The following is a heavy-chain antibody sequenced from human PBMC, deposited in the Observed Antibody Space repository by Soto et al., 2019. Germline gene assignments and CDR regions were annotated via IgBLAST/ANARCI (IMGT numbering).Heavy chain of an antibody. Sequence: GGSLRLSCAASGFTFSDYYMSWIRQAPGKGLEWVSYISSSSSYTNYADSVKGRFTISRDNAKISLYLQMNSLRAEDTAVYYCARAGYSSSWYASHFDYWGQGTLVTVSS. J-gene: IGHJ4*02. V-gene: IGHV3-11*05. CDR3: ARAGYSSSWYASHFDY. D-gene: IGHD6-13*01. CDR1: GFTFSDYY. CDR2: ISSSSSYT.